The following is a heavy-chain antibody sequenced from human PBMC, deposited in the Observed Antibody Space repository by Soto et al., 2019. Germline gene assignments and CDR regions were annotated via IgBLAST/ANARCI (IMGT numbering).Heavy chain of an antibody. J-gene: IGHJ6*02. Sequence: PGGSLRLSCAASGGPFSSYWMSWVRQAPGKGLEWVANIKQDGSEKYYVDSVKGRFTISRDNAKNSLYLQMNSLRAEDTAVYYCARDPSVVVVAATPYYYYGMDVWGQGTTVTVSS. V-gene: IGHV3-7*01. CDR1: GGPFSSYW. D-gene: IGHD2-15*01. CDR3: ARDPSVVVVAATPYYYYGMDV. CDR2: IKQDGSEK.